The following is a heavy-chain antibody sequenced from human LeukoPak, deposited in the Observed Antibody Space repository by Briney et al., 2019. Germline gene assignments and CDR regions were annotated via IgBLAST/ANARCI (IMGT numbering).Heavy chain of an antibody. D-gene: IGHD3-22*01. V-gene: IGHV3-53*01. Sequence: GGSLRLSCAASGFTVDSNYLSWVRQAPGKGLEWVSTIYTGGNTYYAASVKGRFTISRDFSKNTVFLHMNSLRAEDTAMYYCARGDDSGYYDYFDYWGQGALITVSS. CDR3: ARGDDSGYYDYFDY. CDR2: IYTGGNT. CDR1: GFTVDSNY. J-gene: IGHJ4*02.